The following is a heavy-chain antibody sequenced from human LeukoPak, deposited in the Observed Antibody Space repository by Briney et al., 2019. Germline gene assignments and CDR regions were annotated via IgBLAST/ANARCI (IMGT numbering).Heavy chain of an antibody. CDR2: IYYSGST. CDR1: GGSVSSGSYY. D-gene: IGHD3-9*01. Sequence: PSETLSLTCTVSGGSVSSGSYYWSWLRQPPGKGLEWFGYIYYSGSTNYSPSLKSRVTISVDTSKNQFSLKLSSVTAADTAVYYCARDRNYDILTGYSAGKAGFDYWGQGTLVTVSS. CDR3: ARDRNYDILTGYSAGKAGFDY. J-gene: IGHJ4*02. V-gene: IGHV4-61*01.